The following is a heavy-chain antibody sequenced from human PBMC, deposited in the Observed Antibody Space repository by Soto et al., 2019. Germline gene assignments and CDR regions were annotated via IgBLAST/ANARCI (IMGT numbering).Heavy chain of an antibody. CDR2: IYYSVST. V-gene: IGHV4-31*03. CDR3: ARTYYGSGDFDY. D-gene: IGHD3-10*01. CDR1: GCSISSGEYY. Sequence: VQLQESGPGLVKPSQTLASTCTVSGCSISSGEYYCRWIRQHPGKGLEWIGYIYYSVSTYYNPSLKSRVTISVETSKNQFSLKLSSVTAADTAVYYCARTYYGSGDFDYWGQGTLDTVSS. J-gene: IGHJ4*02.